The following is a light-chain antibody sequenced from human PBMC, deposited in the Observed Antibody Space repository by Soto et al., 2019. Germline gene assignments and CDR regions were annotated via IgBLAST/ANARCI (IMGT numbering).Light chain of an antibody. CDR1: QSISSW. CDR3: QQYNNLWT. Sequence: DIQMTQSPSALSASVGDRVTITCRASQSISSWLAWYQQKPGKAPRLLIYDASYLERGVPSRFSGSGSGTEFTLTISDLQPDDRGTYYCQQYNNLWTCGPGTKVEI. CDR2: DAS. V-gene: IGKV1-5*01. J-gene: IGKJ1*01.